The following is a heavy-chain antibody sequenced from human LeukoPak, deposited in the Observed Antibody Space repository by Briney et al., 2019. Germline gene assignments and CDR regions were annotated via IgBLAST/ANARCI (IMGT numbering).Heavy chain of an antibody. J-gene: IGHJ4*02. CDR1: GFTFSDYY. V-gene: IGHV3-11*01. Sequence: GGSLRLSCAASGFTFSDYYMSWIRQAPGKGLEWVSYISSSGSTIYYADSAKGRFTISRDNSKNTLYLQMNSLRAEDTAVYYCAKVWGVGAIDYWGQGTLVTVSS. CDR2: ISSSGSTI. CDR3: AKVWGVGAIDY. D-gene: IGHD1-26*01.